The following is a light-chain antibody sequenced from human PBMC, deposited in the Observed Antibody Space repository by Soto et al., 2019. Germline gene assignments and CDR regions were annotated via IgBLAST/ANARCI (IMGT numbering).Light chain of an antibody. J-gene: IGLJ1*01. V-gene: IGLV2-14*01. Sequence: LTQPASVSGSPGQSITISCTGTSSDIGGYNYVSWYQLHPNKAPKLIIYEVSNRPSGVSNRFSGSKSGNTASLAISGLQAEDEADYYCSSYTSSTAYVFGTGTKVTVL. CDR1: SSDIGGYNY. CDR2: EVS. CDR3: SSYTSSTAYV.